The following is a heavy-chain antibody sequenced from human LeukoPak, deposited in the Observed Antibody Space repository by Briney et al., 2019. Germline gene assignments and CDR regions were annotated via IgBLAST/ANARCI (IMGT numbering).Heavy chain of an antibody. V-gene: IGHV1-8*03. CDR3: ASPYSSSWPGSRGKDYYYYYGMDV. CDR2: MNPNSGNT. CDR1: GYTFTSYD. J-gene: IGHJ6*02. D-gene: IGHD6-13*01. Sequence: GASVKVSCKASGYTFTSYDINWVRQATGQGLEWMGWMNPNSGNTGYAQKFQGRVTITRNTSISTAYMELSSLRSEDTAVYYCASPYSSSWPGSRGKDYYYYYGMDVWGQGTTVTVSS.